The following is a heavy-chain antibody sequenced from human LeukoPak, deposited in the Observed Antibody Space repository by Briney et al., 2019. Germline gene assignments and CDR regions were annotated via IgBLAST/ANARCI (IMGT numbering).Heavy chain of an antibody. Sequence: GGSLRLSCAASGFTVSSYWMHWVRQAPGKGLVWVSRMSSGRSTSYVDSVKGRFTISRDDAKNTLYLQMNSLRDEDTAVYYCARYGMGSDTNWGQGTQVTVSS. D-gene: IGHD3-10*01. V-gene: IGHV3-74*01. CDR3: ARYGMGSDTN. J-gene: IGHJ4*02. CDR1: GFTVSSYW. CDR2: MSSGRST.